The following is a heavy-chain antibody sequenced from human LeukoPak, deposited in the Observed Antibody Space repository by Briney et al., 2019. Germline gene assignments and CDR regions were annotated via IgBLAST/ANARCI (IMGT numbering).Heavy chain of an antibody. CDR1: GGTFSSYA. D-gene: IGHD3-10*01. V-gene: IGHV1-69*04. CDR3: AREGITMVRGVNSSGYYFDY. CDR2: IIPILGIA. J-gene: IGHJ4*02. Sequence: SVKVSCKASGGTFSSYAISWVRQAPGQGLEWMGRIIPILGIANYAQKFQGRVTITADKSTSTAYIELSSLRSEDTAVYYCAREGITMVRGVNSSGYYFDYWGQGTLVTVSS.